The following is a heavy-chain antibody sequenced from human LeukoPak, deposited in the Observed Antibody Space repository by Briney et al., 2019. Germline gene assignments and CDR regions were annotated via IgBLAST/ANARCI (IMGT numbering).Heavy chain of an antibody. CDR3: AKDDPAYDILTGYYS. D-gene: IGHD3-9*01. J-gene: IGHJ5*02. Sequence: AGGSLRLSCAASGFTFDDYGMSWVRQAPGKGLEWVSAISGSGGSTYYADSVKGRFTISRDNSKNTLYLQMNSLRAEDTAVYYCAKDDPAYDILTGYYSWGQGTLVTVSS. V-gene: IGHV3-23*01. CDR2: ISGSGGST. CDR1: GFTFDDYG.